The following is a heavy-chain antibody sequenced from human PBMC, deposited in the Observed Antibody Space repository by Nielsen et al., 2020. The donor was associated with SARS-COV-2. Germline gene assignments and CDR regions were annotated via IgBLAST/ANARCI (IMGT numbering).Heavy chain of an antibody. Sequence: SETLSLTCSVSGGSISSYYWGWIRQPPGKGLEWIGFIYYTGSTNYNPSLKSRVTISLDTSKNQFSLKLSSVTAADTAVYYCAREGSSGNNWFDPWGQGTLVTVSS. J-gene: IGHJ5*02. D-gene: IGHD3-22*01. CDR2: IYYTGST. CDR3: AREGSSGNNWFDP. V-gene: IGHV4-59*01. CDR1: GGSISSYY.